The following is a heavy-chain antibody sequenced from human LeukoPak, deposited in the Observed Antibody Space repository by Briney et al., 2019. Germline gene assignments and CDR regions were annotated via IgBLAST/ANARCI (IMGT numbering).Heavy chain of an antibody. CDR3: VSCYSTRVTFDC. V-gene: IGHV3-23*01. J-gene: IGHJ4*02. CDR1: GFTFSSYA. D-gene: IGHD2-15*01. Sequence: GGSLRLSCAASGFTFSSYAMSWVRQAPGKGLEWVSAISGSGGSTYYADSVKGRFTISRDNSKNTLYLQMNSLRAEDTAVYYFVSCYSTRVTFDCWGQGTLVTVSS. CDR2: ISGSGGST.